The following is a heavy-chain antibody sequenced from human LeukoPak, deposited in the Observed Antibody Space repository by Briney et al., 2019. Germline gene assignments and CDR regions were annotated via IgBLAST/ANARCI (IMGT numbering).Heavy chain of an antibody. CDR2: INPSGGST. D-gene: IGHD2-2*01. V-gene: IGHV1-46*01. J-gene: IGHJ5*02. CDR1: GYTFTGYY. Sequence: ASVKVSCKASGYTFTGYYMHWVRQAPGQGLEWMGIINPSGGSTSYAQKFQGRVTMTEDTSTDTAYMELSSLRSEDTAVYYCATVGPVGPWDIVVVPAANWFDPWGQGTLVTVTS. CDR3: ATVGPVGPWDIVVVPAANWFDP.